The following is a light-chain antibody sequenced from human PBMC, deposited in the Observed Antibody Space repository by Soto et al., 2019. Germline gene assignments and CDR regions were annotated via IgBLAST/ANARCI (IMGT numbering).Light chain of an antibody. V-gene: IGKV3-20*01. J-gene: IGKJ1*01. CDR1: QSVSTSY. Sequence: DIVLMQSPCTLSLSPGETATLSCRASQSVSTSYLAWYQQKPGQAPRLLIFGASSRATGIPDRFIGSGSGTDFTLTISRLEPEDFAVYYCQQYGSSPTTFGQGTKVDIK. CDR3: QQYGSSPTT. CDR2: GAS.